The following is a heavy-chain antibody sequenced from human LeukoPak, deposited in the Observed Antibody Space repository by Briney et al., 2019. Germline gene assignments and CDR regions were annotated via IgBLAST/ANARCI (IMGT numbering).Heavy chain of an antibody. Sequence: PSETLSLTCTVSGGSISSSNSYWGWIRQPPGEGLEWIGSMHYSGSTYYNPSLKSRVTTSVDTSKNQFSLQLSSVTAADTAVYYCARDLANPGIAVAGLYYYYGMDVWGQGTTVTVSS. CDR3: ARDLANPGIAVAGLYYYYGMDV. CDR1: GGSISSSNSY. CDR2: MHYSGST. V-gene: IGHV4-39*07. J-gene: IGHJ6*02. D-gene: IGHD6-19*01.